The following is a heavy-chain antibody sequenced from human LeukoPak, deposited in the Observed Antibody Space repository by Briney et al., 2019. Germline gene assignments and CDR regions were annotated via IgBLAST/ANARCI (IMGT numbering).Heavy chain of an antibody. CDR1: GGSISSGGYS. CDR3: VRDRELTY. CDR2: IYHSGST. D-gene: IGHD1-26*01. V-gene: IGHV4-30-2*02. J-gene: IGHJ4*02. Sequence: SETLSLTCAVSGGSISSGGYSWSWIRQPPGKGLEWIGYIYHSGSTYYNPSLKSRVTISVDRSKNQFSLKLNSVTAADTAVYYCVRDRELTYWSQGTLVTVSS.